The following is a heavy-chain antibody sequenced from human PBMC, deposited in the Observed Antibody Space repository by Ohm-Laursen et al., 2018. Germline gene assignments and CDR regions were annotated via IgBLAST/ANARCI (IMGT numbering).Heavy chain of an antibody. J-gene: IGHJ4*02. CDR3: AKGDLPEFDY. CDR2: ISGSGGSGASA. CDR1: GFTFSNYA. Sequence: SLRLSCTASGFTFSNYAMSWVRQAPGKGLECVSRISGSGGSGASAYYADSVKGRFTISRDNSQNTLYLQMNSLRAEDTAVYYCAKGDLPEFDYWGQGTLVTASS. V-gene: IGHV3-23*01.